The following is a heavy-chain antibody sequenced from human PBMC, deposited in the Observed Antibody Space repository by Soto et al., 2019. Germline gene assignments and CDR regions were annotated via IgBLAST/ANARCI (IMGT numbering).Heavy chain of an antibody. CDR1: GFTFSSYG. CDR3: ARDRYYYDSSGYYYGYFDY. J-gene: IGHJ4*02. D-gene: IGHD3-22*01. Sequence: HPGGSLRLSCAASGFTFSSYGMHWVRQAPGKGLEWVAVIWYDGSNKYYADSVKGRFTISRDNSKNTLYLQMNSLRAEDTAVYYCARDRYYYDSSGYYYGYFDYWGQGTLVTVSS. CDR2: IWYDGSNK. V-gene: IGHV3-33*01.